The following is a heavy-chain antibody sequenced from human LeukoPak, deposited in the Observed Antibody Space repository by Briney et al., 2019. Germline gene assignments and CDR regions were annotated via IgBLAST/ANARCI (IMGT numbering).Heavy chain of an antibody. J-gene: IGHJ4*02. Sequence: GASVKVSCKASGGTFSSYAISWVRQAPGQGLEWMGRIIPILGIANYAQKFQGRVTITADKSTSTAYMELSSLRSEDTAVYYCARATYYYDSSGYSHYFDYWGQGTLVTVSS. D-gene: IGHD3-22*01. CDR1: GGTFSSYA. CDR2: IIPILGIA. CDR3: ARATYYYDSSGYSHYFDY. V-gene: IGHV1-69*04.